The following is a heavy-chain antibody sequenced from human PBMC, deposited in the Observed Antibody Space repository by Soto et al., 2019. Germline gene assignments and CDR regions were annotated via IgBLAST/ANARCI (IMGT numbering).Heavy chain of an antibody. Sequence: VQLLESGGGLVQPGGSLRLSCAASGFTFSSYAMSWVRQAPGKGLEWVSAISGSGGSTYYADSVKGRFTISRDNSKNTLYLQMNSLRAEDTAVYYCAKDDRGYSSGSNPAEYFQHWGQGTLVTVSS. D-gene: IGHD6-19*01. V-gene: IGHV3-23*01. CDR1: GFTFSSYA. CDR3: AKDDRGYSSGSNPAEYFQH. J-gene: IGHJ1*01. CDR2: ISGSGGST.